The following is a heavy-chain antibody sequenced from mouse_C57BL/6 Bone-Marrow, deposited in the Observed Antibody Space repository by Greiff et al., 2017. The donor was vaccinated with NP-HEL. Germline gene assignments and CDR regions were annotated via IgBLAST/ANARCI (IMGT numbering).Heavy chain of an antibody. D-gene: IGHD2-4*01. CDR3: ARVMITRVAY. CDR2: ISDGGSYT. CDR1: GFTFSSYA. Sequence: EVKLMESGGGLVKPGGSLKLSCAASGFTFSSYAMSWVRQTPEKRLEWVATISDGGSYTYYPDNVKGRFTISRDNAKNNLYLQMSHLKSEDTAMYYCARVMITRVAYWGQGTLVTVSA. V-gene: IGHV5-4*03. J-gene: IGHJ3*01.